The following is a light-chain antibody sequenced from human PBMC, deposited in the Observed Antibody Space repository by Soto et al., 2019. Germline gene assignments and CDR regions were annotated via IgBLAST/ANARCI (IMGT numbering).Light chain of an antibody. CDR1: QSVRSN. CDR3: QKHSNWPTIT. Sequence: DILMTQSPATLSVSPGERVTLSCRASQSVRSNLAWYQQKPGQSPRLLIYGASTRATGIPARFSGSGSGTEFTLTISRLQSADFAVYYCQKHSNWPTITFGQGTRLEIK. J-gene: IGKJ5*01. CDR2: GAS. V-gene: IGKV3-15*01.